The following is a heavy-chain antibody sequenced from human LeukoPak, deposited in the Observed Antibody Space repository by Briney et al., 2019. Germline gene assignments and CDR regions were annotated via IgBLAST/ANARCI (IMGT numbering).Heavy chain of an antibody. CDR2: IKSKTDGGTT. CDR1: GFTFSNAW. V-gene: IGHV3-15*01. J-gene: IGHJ4*02. CDR3: TTDSPTIFGVVINFDY. D-gene: IGHD3-3*01. Sequence: GGSLRLSCAASGFTFSNAWMSWVRQAPGKGLEWVGRIKSKTDGGTTDYAAPVKGRFTISRDNSKNTLYLQMNSLKTEDTAVYYCTTDSPTIFGVVINFDYWGQGTLVTVSS.